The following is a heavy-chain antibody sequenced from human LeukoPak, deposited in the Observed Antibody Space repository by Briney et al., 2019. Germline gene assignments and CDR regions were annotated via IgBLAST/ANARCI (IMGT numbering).Heavy chain of an antibody. V-gene: IGHV4-38-2*02. D-gene: IGHD3-10*01. CDR1: GYSISSGYY. CDR3: ARMSALGVINYYSADV. J-gene: IGHJ6*03. Sequence: SETLSLTCSVSGYSISSGYYWGWIRQPPGKGLEWMGYRYYGGNTNFNSPLRDRVTISIDASKNQFSLKLSSVTAADTALYYCARMSALGVINYYSADVWGKGTTVTVSS. CDR2: RYYGGNT.